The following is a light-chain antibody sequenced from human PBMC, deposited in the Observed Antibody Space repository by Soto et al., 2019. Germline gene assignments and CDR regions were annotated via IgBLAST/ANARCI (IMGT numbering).Light chain of an antibody. CDR1: SSDVGGYNY. Sequence: QSALTQPPSASGSPGQSVTISCTGTSSDVGGYNYVSWYQQHPGKAPKLMIYEVSKRPSGVPDRFSGSKSGNTASLTVSGLQAEDAADYYCSSYAGRNNVVFGGGTKLTVL. CDR3: SSYAGRNNVV. J-gene: IGLJ2*01. V-gene: IGLV2-8*01. CDR2: EVS.